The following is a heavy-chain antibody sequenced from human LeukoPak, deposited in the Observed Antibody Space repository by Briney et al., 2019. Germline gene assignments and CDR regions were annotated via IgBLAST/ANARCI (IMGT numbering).Heavy chain of an antibody. CDR2: ISSSGSTI. CDR3: ARDLQYYDILTGYPFYYYYYGMDV. V-gene: IGHV3-48*03. D-gene: IGHD3-9*01. Sequence: GGSLRLSCAASGFTFSSYEMNWVRQAPGKGLEWVSYISSSGSTIYYADSVKGRFTISRDNAKNSLYLQMNSLRAEDTAVYYCARDLQYYDILTGYPFYYYYYGMDVWGQGTTVAVSS. CDR1: GFTFSSYE. J-gene: IGHJ6*02.